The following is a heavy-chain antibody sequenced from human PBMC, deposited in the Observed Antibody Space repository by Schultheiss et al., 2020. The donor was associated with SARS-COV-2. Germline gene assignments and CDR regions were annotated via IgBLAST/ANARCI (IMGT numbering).Heavy chain of an antibody. D-gene: IGHD2-8*01. J-gene: IGHJ4*02. CDR2: IKSKTDGGTT. CDR1: GFTFSSYA. Sequence: GGSLRLSCAASGFTFSSYAMSWVRQASGKGLEWVGRIKSKTDGGTTDYAAPVKGRFTISRDDSKNTLYLQMNSLKTEDTAVYYCTTRDIVLMVYGDWGQGTLVTVSS. V-gene: IGHV3-15*01. CDR3: TTRDIVLMVYGD.